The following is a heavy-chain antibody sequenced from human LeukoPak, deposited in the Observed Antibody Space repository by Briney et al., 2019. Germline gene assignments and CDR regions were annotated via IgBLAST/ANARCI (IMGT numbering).Heavy chain of an antibody. D-gene: IGHD3-22*01. J-gene: IGHJ5*02. Sequence: PSETLSLTCTVSGGSISSYYWNWIRQPPGKGLEWIGYIYYSGSTNYNPSLKSRVTISLDTSKNQFSLKLTSVTAADTAVYYCARGYDYDSSGYSTGYLNWFDPWGQGTLVTVCS. CDR3: ARGYDYDSSGYSTGYLNWFDP. CDR1: GGSISSYY. V-gene: IGHV4-59*01. CDR2: IYYSGST.